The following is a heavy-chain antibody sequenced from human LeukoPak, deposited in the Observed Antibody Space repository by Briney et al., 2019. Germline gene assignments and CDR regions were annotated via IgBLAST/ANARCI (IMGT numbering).Heavy chain of an antibody. CDR1: GFSVGSKY. V-gene: IGHV3-53*01. CDR2: LYSCADT. CDR3: ARVGDHYHWYFDL. Sequence: PGGSLRLSCEASGFSVGSKYMNWVRQAPGKGLEWVSILYSCADTYYADSVKGRFTISRDNSKNTLFLQMNSLRADDTAVYYCARVGDHYHWYFDLWGRGTRVSVSS. D-gene: IGHD3-10*01. J-gene: IGHJ2*01.